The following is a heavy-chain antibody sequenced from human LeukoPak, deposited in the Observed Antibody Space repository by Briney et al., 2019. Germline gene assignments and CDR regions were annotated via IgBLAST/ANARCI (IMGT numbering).Heavy chain of an antibody. CDR1: GFAFSTFA. V-gene: IGHV3-23*01. Sequence: TGGSLRLSCAASGFAFSTFAMSWVRQDPGRGLEWVSSITGAGDTTFYPESVKGRFTISRDNSKNTLYLQMNSLRAEDTAVYYCAKAPRPDYWGQGTLVTVSS. J-gene: IGHJ4*02. CDR2: ITGAGDTT. CDR3: AKAPRPDY.